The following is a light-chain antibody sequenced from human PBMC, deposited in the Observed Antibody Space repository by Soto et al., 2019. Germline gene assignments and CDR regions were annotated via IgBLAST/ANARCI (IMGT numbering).Light chain of an antibody. V-gene: IGKV3-20*01. Sequence: EIVLTQSPGTLSLSPGERATLSCRASQSVSSSYLAWYQQKPGQAPRLLIYGASSRATGIPDRFSGSGSGTDFTLTISRLEPEDFAEYYCQQYGSSPFTFGPGTKVDI. CDR3: QQYGSSPFT. CDR2: GAS. CDR1: QSVSSSY. J-gene: IGKJ3*01.